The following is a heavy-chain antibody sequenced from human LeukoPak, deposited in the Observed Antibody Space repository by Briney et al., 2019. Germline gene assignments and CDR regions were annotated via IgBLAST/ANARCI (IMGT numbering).Heavy chain of an antibody. V-gene: IGHV3-30*18. J-gene: IGHJ4*02. CDR1: GFTFSSYG. CDR3: AKDRRVGYYDSSGYFDY. CDR2: ISYDGSNK. D-gene: IGHD3-22*01. Sequence: PGGSLRLSCAASGFTFSSYGMHWVRQAPGKGLEWVAVISYDGSNKYYADSVKGRFTISRDNSKNTLYLQMNSLRAEDTAVYYCAKDRRVGYYDSSGYFDYWGQGTLVTVSS.